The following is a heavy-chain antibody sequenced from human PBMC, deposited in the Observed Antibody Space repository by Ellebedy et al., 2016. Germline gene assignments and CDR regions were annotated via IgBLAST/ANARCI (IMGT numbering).Heavy chain of an antibody. D-gene: IGHD1-7*01. CDR1: GDSVSSDSDA. CDR3: ARDGRTTSDAFDI. CDR2: TYYGSKWYY. J-gene: IGHJ3*02. Sequence: SQTLSLTCXISGDSVSSDSDAWSWIRQSPSRGLEWLGRTYYGSKWYYDYAPSVKSRITINPDTSKNQFSLHLNSVTPEDTALYYCARDGRTTSDAFDIWGQGTMVTVSS. V-gene: IGHV6-1*01.